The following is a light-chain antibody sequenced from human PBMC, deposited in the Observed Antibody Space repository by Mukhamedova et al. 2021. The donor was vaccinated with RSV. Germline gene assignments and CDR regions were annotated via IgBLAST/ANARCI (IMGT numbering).Light chain of an antibody. CDR2: TAS. CDR3: QQASTFPFT. Sequence: WYQRRVHGKAPKLPIYTASSLQSGVPSRFSGRGSGTDFTLTISSLQPEDFATYYCQQASTFPFTFGPGTKVDIK. V-gene: IGKV1-12*01. J-gene: IGKJ3*01.